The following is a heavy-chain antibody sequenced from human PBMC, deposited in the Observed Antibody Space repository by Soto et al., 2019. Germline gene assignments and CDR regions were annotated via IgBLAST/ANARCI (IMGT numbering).Heavy chain of an antibody. J-gene: IGHJ4*02. D-gene: IGHD1-7*01. CDR3: AISQDRGGRTTFIX. CDR2: IKWKSDI. Sequence: PGGSLRVSCAVSGFTFDDNAMHWVRQAPEKGLEWVSCIKWKSDIGYAGSVKGPFTISRDNAENSLYLQINSLRAEDTALYYCAISQDRGGRTTFIXWGQVAQVTGSX. V-gene: IGHV3-9*01. CDR1: GFTFDDNA.